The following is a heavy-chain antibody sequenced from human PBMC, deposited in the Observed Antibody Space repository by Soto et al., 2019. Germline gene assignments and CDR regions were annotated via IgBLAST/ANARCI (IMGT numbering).Heavy chain of an antibody. CDR1: GGTFSSYA. CDR3: ARGVVVGGAYEPINDY. CDR2: IIPIFGTA. D-gene: IGHD2-21*01. Sequence: QVQLVQSGAEVKQPGSSVKVSCKASGGTFSSYAISWVRQAPGQGLEWMGGIIPIFGTANYAQKFQGRVTITADESTSTGYMELRSLRSEDTAVYYCARGVVVGGAYEPINDYWGQGTLVTVSS. J-gene: IGHJ4*02. V-gene: IGHV1-69*01.